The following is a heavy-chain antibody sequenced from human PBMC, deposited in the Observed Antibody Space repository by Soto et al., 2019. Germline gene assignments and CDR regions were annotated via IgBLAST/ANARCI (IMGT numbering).Heavy chain of an antibody. CDR2: ISGSGGST. V-gene: IGHV3-23*01. CDR1: GLTFSSYA. D-gene: IGHD6-6*01. Sequence: EVQLLESGGGLVQPGGSLRLSCAASGLTFSSYAMSWVRQAPGKGLEWVSAISGSGGSTYYADSVKGRFTISRDNSKNTLYLQMNSLRAEDTAVYYCAKGRYSSSGYYYYMDVWGKGTTVTVSS. CDR3: AKGRYSSSGYYYYMDV. J-gene: IGHJ6*03.